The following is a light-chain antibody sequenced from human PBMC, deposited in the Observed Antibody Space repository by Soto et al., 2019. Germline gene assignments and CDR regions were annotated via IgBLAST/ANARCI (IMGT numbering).Light chain of an antibody. CDR2: EVT. V-gene: IGLV2-23*02. CDR1: SSDVGSYNF. CDR3: YSHARTDTSFVV. Sequence: QSALTQPASVSGSPGQSITISCTGTSSDVGSYNFVSWYQQHPGKAPKLMIYEVTNRPSGVSNRFSGSKSGNTASLTISGLRAEDEADYDCYSHARTDTSFVVFGGGTKLTVL. J-gene: IGLJ2*01.